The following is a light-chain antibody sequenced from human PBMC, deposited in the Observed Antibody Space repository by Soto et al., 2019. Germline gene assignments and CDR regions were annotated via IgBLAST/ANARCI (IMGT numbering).Light chain of an antibody. CDR1: QDISNS. CDR3: QKYNGAPWT. J-gene: IGKJ1*01. Sequence: DIQMTQSPSSLSASVGDRVTITYRASQDISNSLAWYQQKPGKVPKLLIYAASTLQSGVPSRFSGSGSGTDFTLTISSLQPEDVATYYCQKYNGAPWTFGQGSEVEIK. CDR2: AAS. V-gene: IGKV1-27*01.